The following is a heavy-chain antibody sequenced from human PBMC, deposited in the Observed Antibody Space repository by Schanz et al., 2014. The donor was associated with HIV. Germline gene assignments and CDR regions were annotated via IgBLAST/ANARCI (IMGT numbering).Heavy chain of an antibody. D-gene: IGHD6-19*01. CDR3: ARGRSGRGALFVGMDV. Sequence: QVQLVESGGGVVHPGRSLRLSCAASGFTFSTYGMHWVRQAPGKGLEWVAGISYDGSNKYYADSVKGRFTISRDNSKNTLYLQMNSLRAEDTALYYCARGRSGRGALFVGMDVWGQGTTVTVSS. J-gene: IGHJ6*02. CDR2: ISYDGSNK. CDR1: GFTFSTYG. V-gene: IGHV3-30*03.